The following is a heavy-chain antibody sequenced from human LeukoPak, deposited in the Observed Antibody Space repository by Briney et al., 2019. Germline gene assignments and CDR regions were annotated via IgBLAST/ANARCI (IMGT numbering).Heavy chain of an antibody. J-gene: IGHJ3*02. V-gene: IGHV4-34*01. Sequence: KPSETLSLTCTVSGGSISSYYWSWIRQPPGKGLEWIGEINHSGSTNYNPSLKSRVTISVDTSKNQFSLKLSSVTAADTAVYYCARGPPSYDIVVVVAATPHDAFDIWGQGTMVTVSS. D-gene: IGHD2-15*01. CDR3: ARGPPSYDIVVVVAATPHDAFDI. CDR2: INHSGST. CDR1: GGSISSYY.